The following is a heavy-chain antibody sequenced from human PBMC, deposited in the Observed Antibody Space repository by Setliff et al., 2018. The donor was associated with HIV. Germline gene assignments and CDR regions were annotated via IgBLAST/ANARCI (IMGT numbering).Heavy chain of an antibody. J-gene: IGHJ4*02. CDR2: IYYSGST. Sequence: KPSETLSLTCIVSGGSISSSSSYWGWIRQPPGKGLEWIGNIYYSGSTYYNPSLKGRVTISVDTSKNQFSLNLTSVTAADTAVYYCASGEDSGTYGEPYDSWGQGAPVTVSS. CDR1: GGSISSSSSY. V-gene: IGHV4-39*01. D-gene: IGHD1-26*01. CDR3: ASGEDSGTYGEPYDS.